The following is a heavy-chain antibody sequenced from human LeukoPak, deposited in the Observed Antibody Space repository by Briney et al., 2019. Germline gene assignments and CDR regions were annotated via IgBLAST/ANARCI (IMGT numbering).Heavy chain of an antibody. V-gene: IGHV3-30-3*01. Sequence: GSLRLSCAASGFTFSSYAMHWVRQAPGKGLEWVAVISYDGSNKYYADSVKGRFTISRDNSKNTLYLQMNSLRAEDTAVYYCARESVYGMDVWGQGTTVTVSS. D-gene: IGHD2-8*01. CDR3: ARESVYGMDV. CDR2: ISYDGSNK. CDR1: GFTFSSYA. J-gene: IGHJ6*02.